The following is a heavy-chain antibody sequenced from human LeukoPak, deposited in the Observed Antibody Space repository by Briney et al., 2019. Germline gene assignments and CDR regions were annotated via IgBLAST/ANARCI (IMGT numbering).Heavy chain of an antibody. V-gene: IGHV3-11*04. CDR1: GFTFSDYY. CDR2: ISSSGSTI. CDR3: ARVEYYYDSSGYPGAYYYYMDV. J-gene: IGHJ6*03. D-gene: IGHD3-22*01. Sequence: GGSLRLSCAASGFTFSDYYMSWIRQAPGKGLEWVSYISSSGSTIYYADSVKGRFTISRDNAKNSLYLQMNSLRAEDTAVYYCARVEYYYDSSGYPGAYYYYMDVWGKGTTVTVSS.